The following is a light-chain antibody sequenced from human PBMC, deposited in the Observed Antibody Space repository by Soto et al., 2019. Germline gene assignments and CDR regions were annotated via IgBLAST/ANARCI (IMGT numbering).Light chain of an antibody. CDR3: QQYGSSPLT. CDR2: GAS. J-gene: IGKJ4*01. V-gene: IGKV3-20*01. Sequence: DIVLTQSPGTLSLSPGERATLSCRASQSVSSSYLAWYQQKPGQAPRLLIYGASIRATGIPDRFSGSGSGTDFTLTISRLEPEDCGGYCCQQYGSSPLTFGGGTKVEIK. CDR1: QSVSSSY.